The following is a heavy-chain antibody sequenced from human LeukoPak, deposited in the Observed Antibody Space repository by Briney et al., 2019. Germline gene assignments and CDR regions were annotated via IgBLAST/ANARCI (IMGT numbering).Heavy chain of an antibody. Sequence: PSETLSLTCTVSGGSISSYYWGWIRQPPGKGLEWIGSIYYSGSTYYNPSLKSRVTISVDTSKNQFSLKLSSVTAADTAVYYCARGASAGSVDYWGQGTLVTVSS. J-gene: IGHJ4*02. D-gene: IGHD1-26*01. CDR2: IYYSGST. V-gene: IGHV4-39*01. CDR3: ARGASAGSVDY. CDR1: GGSISSYY.